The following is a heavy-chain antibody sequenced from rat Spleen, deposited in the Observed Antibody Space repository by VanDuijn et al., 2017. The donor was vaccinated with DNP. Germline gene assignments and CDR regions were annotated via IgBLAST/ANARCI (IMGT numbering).Heavy chain of an antibody. CDR3: TRESWGYVMDA. D-gene: IGHD5-1*01. V-gene: IGHV2S63*01. CDR2: MWSGGST. Sequence: VQLKESGPGLVQPSQTLSLTCTVSGFSLTSNSVSWVRQPPGKGLEWMGVMWSGGSTAYNSALKSRLSINRDTSKSQVFLKMNSLQSEDTATYYCTRESWGYVMDAWGQGASVTGSS. CDR1: GFSLTSNS. J-gene: IGHJ4*01.